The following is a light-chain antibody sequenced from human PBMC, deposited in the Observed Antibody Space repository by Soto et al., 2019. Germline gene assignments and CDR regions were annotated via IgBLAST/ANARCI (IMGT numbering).Light chain of an antibody. V-gene: IGKV1-17*03. CDR1: QDISNY. Sequence: DIQMTQSPSAMSASVGDRVTITCRASQDISNYLAWFQQKPGKVPERLIYAASSLQSGVPSRFSGSGSGTEFTLIISSLQPEDFATYYCLQHNTYPRTFGQGTKVESK. J-gene: IGKJ1*01. CDR3: LQHNTYPRT. CDR2: AAS.